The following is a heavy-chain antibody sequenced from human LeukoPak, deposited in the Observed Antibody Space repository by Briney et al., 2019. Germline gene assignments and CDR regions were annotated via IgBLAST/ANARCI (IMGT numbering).Heavy chain of an antibody. J-gene: IGHJ4*02. CDR3: ARETKDGHFDY. Sequence: ASVKVSCKASGYTFNRYAMIWVRQAPGQGLEWMGWININTGNPTYAQDFTGRFVFSLDTSVSTAYLQISSLKAEDTAVYYCARETKDGHFDYWGQGTLVTVSS. V-gene: IGHV7-4-1*02. CDR2: ININTGNP. CDR1: GYTFNRYA.